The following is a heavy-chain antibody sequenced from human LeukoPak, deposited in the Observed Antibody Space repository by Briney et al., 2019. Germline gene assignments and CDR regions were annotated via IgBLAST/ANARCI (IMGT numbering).Heavy chain of an antibody. D-gene: IGHD6-19*01. CDR1: GGTFSSYA. V-gene: IGHV1-69*04. J-gene: IGHJ4*02. CDR3: ASGGGSPAIAVAGMNYFDY. Sequence: SVKVSCKASGGTFSSYAISWVREAPGQGLEWMGRIIPILGIANYAQKFQGRVTITADKSTSTAYMELSSLRSEDSAVYYCASGGGSPAIAVAGMNYFDYWGQGTLVTVSS. CDR2: IIPILGIA.